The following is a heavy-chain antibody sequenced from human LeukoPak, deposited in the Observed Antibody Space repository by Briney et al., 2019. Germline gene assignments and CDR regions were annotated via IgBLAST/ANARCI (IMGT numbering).Heavy chain of an antibody. CDR1: GGTFSSYA. CDR3: ARGEMATIGYSFDY. D-gene: IGHD5-24*01. Sequence: SVKVSCKTSGGTFSSYAISWVRQAPGQGLEWMGRIIPILGIANYAQKFQGRVTITADKSTSTAYMELSSLRSEDTAVYYCARGEMATIGYSFDYWGQGTLVTVSS. CDR2: IIPILGIA. J-gene: IGHJ4*02. V-gene: IGHV1-69*04.